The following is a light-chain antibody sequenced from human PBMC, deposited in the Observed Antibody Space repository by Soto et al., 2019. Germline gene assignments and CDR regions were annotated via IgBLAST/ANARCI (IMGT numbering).Light chain of an antibody. V-gene: IGLV2-14*01. CDR2: DVS. Sequence: QSALTQPASVSGSPGQSITISCTGTSSDVGGYIFVSWYQQHPGKVPRLMIYDVSNRPSGVSSRFSGSKSGNTASLTISGLQAEDEADYYCSSYTSISTAYVFGSGTKLTVL. CDR1: SSDVGGYIF. CDR3: SSYTSISTAYV. J-gene: IGLJ1*01.